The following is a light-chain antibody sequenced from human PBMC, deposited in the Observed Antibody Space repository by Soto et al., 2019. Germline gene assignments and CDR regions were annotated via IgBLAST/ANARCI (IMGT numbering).Light chain of an antibody. J-gene: IGLJ2*01. CDR2: EVT. CDR3: SSYAGSNNLV. CDR1: RSDVGRYNY. V-gene: IGLV2-8*01. Sequence: QSVLTQPASVSGSPGQSITISCTGTRSDVGRYNYVSWYQQHPGKAPKLLIYEVTYRPSGVPDRFSGSKSGNTASLTVSGLQAEDEADYYCSSYAGSNNLVFGGGTKLTVL.